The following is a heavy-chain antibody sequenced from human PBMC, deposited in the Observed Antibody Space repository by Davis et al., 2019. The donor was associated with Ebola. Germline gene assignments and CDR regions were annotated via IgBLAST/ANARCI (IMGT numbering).Heavy chain of an antibody. Sequence: AASVKVSCKPSGYTFNAYYMHWVRQAPGQGLEWMGRINPSNGGTNYAQKFQGRVTMTRDTSISTVYLELSSLRSDDTAIYYCSRGEDCTSTSSETYWGQGTLVTVSS. CDR1: GYTFNAYY. J-gene: IGHJ4*02. CDR3: SRGEDCTSTSSETY. V-gene: IGHV1-2*06. D-gene: IGHD2-2*01. CDR2: INPSNGGT.